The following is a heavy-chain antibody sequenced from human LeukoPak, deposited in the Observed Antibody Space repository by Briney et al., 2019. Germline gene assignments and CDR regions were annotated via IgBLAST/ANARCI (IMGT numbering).Heavy chain of an antibody. D-gene: IGHD1-26*01. CDR2: IKSKTDGGTI. CDR1: GFTFSDAW. J-gene: IGHJ3*01. Sequence: GGSLRLSCAASGFTFSDAWMSWVRQAPGRGLAWVGRIKSKTDGGTIDYSAPVKGRFTISRDDSKTTVYLQMNSLETEDTAMYYCTTNDIVGTTNDAFDFCGQGTMVTVSS. CDR3: TTNDIVGTTNDAFDF. V-gene: IGHV3-15*01.